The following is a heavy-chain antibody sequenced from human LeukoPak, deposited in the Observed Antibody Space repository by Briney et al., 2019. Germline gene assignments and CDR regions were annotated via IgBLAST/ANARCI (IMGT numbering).Heavy chain of an antibody. Sequence: ASVKVSCKASRYTFTGYYMCWVRQAPGQGLEWMGWINPNSGGTNYAQKSQGRVTMTRDTSISTAYMELSSLRSEDTAIYYCARAVRDGYIDYFYYMDVWGKGTTVTVSS. CDR1: RYTFTGYY. CDR2: INPNSGGT. CDR3: ARAVRDGYIDYFYYMDV. V-gene: IGHV1-2*02. J-gene: IGHJ6*03. D-gene: IGHD5-24*01.